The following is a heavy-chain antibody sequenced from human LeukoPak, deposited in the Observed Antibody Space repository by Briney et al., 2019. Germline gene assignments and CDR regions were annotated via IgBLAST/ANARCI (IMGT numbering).Heavy chain of an antibody. D-gene: IGHD6-19*01. CDR2: ISGSGGST. CDR3: AKELAVAGTADVFDI. V-gene: IGHV3-23*01. CDR1: GFTFSSYD. Sequence: GGSLRLSCAASGFTFSSYDMSWVRQAPGKGLEWVSAISGSGGSTYYAASVKGGFTISRDNSKNPLYQQMNSLRAEDTAVYYCAKELAVAGTADVFDIWGQGTMVTVSS. J-gene: IGHJ3*02.